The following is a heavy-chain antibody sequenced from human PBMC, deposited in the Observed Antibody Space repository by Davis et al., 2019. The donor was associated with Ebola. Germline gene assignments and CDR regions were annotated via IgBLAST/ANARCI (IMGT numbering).Heavy chain of an antibody. J-gene: IGHJ4*02. D-gene: IGHD1-26*01. Sequence: PSETLSLTCAASGFTFSSYGMHWVRQAPGKGLEWVAVISYDGSNKYYADSVKGRFTISRDNSKNTLYLQMNSLRTEDTAVYYCAKDDYHSGSPFDYWGQGTLVTVSS. CDR3: AKDDYHSGSPFDY. CDR1: GFTFSSYG. CDR2: ISYDGSNK. V-gene: IGHV3-30*18.